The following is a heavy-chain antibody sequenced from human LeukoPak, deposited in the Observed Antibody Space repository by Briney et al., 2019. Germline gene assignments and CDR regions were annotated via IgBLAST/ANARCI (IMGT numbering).Heavy chain of an antibody. CDR1: GFTFSSYS. Sequence: GGSLRLSCAASGFTFSSYSMNSVRQAPGKWLEWVSSISSSSSYIYYADSVKGRFTISRDNAKNSLYMQMNSLRAEDTAVYYCASSRESGTLLATYCGGQGSLVTVSS. J-gene: IGHJ4*02. CDR2: ISSSSSYI. D-gene: IGHD3-3*02. V-gene: IGHV3-21*01. CDR3: ASSRESGTLLATYC.